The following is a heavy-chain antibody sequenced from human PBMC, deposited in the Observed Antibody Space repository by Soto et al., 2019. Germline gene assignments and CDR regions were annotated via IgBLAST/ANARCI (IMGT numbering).Heavy chain of an antibody. Sequence: GGSLRLSCAASGFTFSNYAMSWVRQAPGKGLEWVSAITAYGDSTHYADSVKGRFTISRDSPKNTLYLQMNSLRAEDTAVYYCARAGGGLHARFDYWGQGTLVTVSS. CDR2: ITAYGDST. CDR1: GFTFSNYA. J-gene: IGHJ4*02. V-gene: IGHV3-23*01. D-gene: IGHD4-4*01. CDR3: ARAGGGLHARFDY.